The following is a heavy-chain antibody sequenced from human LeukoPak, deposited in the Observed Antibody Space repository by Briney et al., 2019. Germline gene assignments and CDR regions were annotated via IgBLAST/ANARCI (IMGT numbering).Heavy chain of an antibody. D-gene: IGHD3-22*01. CDR3: TTDFIPYYYDSSGYYGGY. CDR2: ISGSGGST. J-gene: IGHJ4*02. Sequence: PGGTLRLSCAASGFTFSSYGMSWVRQAPGKGLEWVSAISGSGGSTYYADSVKGRFTISRDNSKNTLYLQMNSLKTEDTAVYYCTTDFIPYYYDSSGYYGGYWGQGTLVTVSS. CDR1: GFTFSSYG. V-gene: IGHV3-23*01.